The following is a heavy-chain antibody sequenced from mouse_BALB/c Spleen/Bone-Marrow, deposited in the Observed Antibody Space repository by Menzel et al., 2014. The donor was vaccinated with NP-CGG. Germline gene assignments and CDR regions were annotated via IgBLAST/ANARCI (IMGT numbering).Heavy chain of an antibody. V-gene: IGHV1S137*01. CDR1: GYTFTDYA. CDR2: ISTYYGDA. CDR3: AREGPWFAY. Sequence: QVQLQHSGAELVRPGVSVKISCKGSGYTFTDYAMHWVKQSHAKSLEWIGVISTYYGDASYNQKFKGKATMTVDKSSSTAYMELARLTSEDSAIYYCAREGPWFAYWGQGTLVTVSA. J-gene: IGHJ3*01.